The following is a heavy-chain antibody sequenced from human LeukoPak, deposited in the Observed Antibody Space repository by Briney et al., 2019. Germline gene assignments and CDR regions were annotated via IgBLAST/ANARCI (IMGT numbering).Heavy chain of an antibody. D-gene: IGHD2-2*02. J-gene: IGHJ6*03. Sequence: PGGSLRLSCAASGFTFSSYSMNWVRQAPGKGLEWVSSISSSSSYIYYADSVKGRFTISRDNAKNSLYLQMNSLRAEDTAVYYCARVGYCSSTSCYKVLDYYYYYMDVWGKGTTVTVSS. V-gene: IGHV3-21*01. CDR2: ISSSSSYI. CDR1: GFTFSSYS. CDR3: ARVGYCSSTSCYKVLDYYYYYMDV.